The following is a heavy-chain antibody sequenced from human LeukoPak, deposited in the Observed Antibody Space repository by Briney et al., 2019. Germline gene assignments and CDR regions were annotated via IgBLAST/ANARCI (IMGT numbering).Heavy chain of an antibody. CDR2: INPNTDGT. J-gene: IGHJ3*02. Sequence: ASVKVSCKASGYTFSSYDINWVRQATGQGLEWMGWINPNTDGTKSAQKFQGRVTMTRDTSISTAYMELSRLRSDDTATYYCASQGLRNTFDMWGQGTMVTVSS. CDR1: GYTFSSYD. V-gene: IGHV1-2*02. D-gene: IGHD4-17*01. CDR3: ASQGLRNTFDM.